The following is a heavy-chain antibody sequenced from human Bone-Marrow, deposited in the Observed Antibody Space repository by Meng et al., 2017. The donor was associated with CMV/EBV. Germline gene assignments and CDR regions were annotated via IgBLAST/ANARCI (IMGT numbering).Heavy chain of an antibody. D-gene: IGHD6-6*01. Sequence: GESLKISCAASGFTFSSYWMSWVRQAPGKGLEWVANIKQDGSEKYYVDSVKGRFTISRDNAKNSLYLQMNSPRAEDTAVYYCARLSSSDDAFDVWGQGTMVTVSS. CDR3: ARLSSSDDAFDV. J-gene: IGHJ3*01. CDR2: IKQDGSEK. V-gene: IGHV3-7*01. CDR1: GFTFSSYW.